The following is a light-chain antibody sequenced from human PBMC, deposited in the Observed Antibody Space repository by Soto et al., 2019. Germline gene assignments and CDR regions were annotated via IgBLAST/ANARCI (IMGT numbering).Light chain of an antibody. J-gene: IGKJ2*01. Sequence: EIVMTQSPATLSVSPGERATLSCRASQSVSSNLAWYQQKPGQAPRLLIYGASTRATGIPARFSGSGSGTEFTRTISSLQSEDFAVYYCLQYNHWPPVTFGQGTKLEIK. CDR1: QSVSSN. CDR3: LQYNHWPPVT. CDR2: GAS. V-gene: IGKV3-15*01.